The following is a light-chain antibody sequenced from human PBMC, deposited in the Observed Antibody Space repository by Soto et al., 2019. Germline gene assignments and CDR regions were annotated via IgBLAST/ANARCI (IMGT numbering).Light chain of an antibody. Sequence: EIVLTQSPATLSLSPGERATLSCRASQSVSRSFLAWYQQKPGQAPRLLIYDTSNRATDIPGRFSGSGSGTDFTLTSSSLEAEDFAFYYWQQRGPRLLTFGGGTKVEIK. V-gene: IGKV3-11*01. CDR2: DTS. CDR1: QSVSRSF. J-gene: IGKJ4*01. CDR3: QQRGPRLLT.